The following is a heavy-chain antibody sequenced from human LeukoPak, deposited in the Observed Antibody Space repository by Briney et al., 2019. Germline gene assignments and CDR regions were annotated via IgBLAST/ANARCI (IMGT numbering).Heavy chain of an antibody. Sequence: GGSLRLSCAASGFTVSGYWMSWVRQAPGKGLEWVANIRQDGSAQNYVESVKGRRTTSRDNAKNSLFLQMNSLRVEDTALYYCARVSAAGTGYLDLWGRGTLVLVSA. D-gene: IGHD6-13*01. CDR2: IRQDGSAQ. V-gene: IGHV3-7*01. CDR3: ARVSAAGTGYLDL. J-gene: IGHJ2*01. CDR1: GFTVSGYW.